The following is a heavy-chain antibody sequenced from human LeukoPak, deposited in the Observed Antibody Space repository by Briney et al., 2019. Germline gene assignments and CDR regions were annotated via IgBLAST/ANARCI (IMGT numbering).Heavy chain of an antibody. D-gene: IGHD2-8*01. J-gene: IGHJ6*03. CDR3: ARMVNYYYMDV. CDR2: IYYSGST. Sequence: SETLSLTCAIYSESFSGYFWSWIRQPPGKGLEWIGSIYYSGSTYYNPSLKSRVTISVDTSKNQFSLKLSSVTAADTAVYYCARMVNYYYMDVWGKGTTVTISS. V-gene: IGHV4-34*01. CDR1: SESFSGYF.